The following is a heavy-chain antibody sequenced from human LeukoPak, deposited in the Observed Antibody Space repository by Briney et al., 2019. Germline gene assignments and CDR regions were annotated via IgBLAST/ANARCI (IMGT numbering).Heavy chain of an antibody. CDR2: ISSSNSYI. CDR1: GFTFSSYS. V-gene: IGHV3-21*01. Sequence: GGSLRLSCAASGFTFSSYSMNWVRQAPGKGLEWVPSISSSNSYIYNADSVKGRFTISRDNAKNSLYLQMNSLRAEDTAVYYCARDQGLLVVAGRFGYWGQGTLVTVSS. CDR3: ARDQGLLVVAGRFGY. D-gene: IGHD6-19*01. J-gene: IGHJ4*02.